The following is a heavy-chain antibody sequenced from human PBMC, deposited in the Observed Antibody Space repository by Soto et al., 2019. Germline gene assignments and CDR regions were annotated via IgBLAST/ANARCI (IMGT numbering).Heavy chain of an antibody. Sequence: GGSLRLSCAASGFAFSSCAMSWVRQAPGKGLEWVSTIKTSGDTTFYADPVKGRFTTSRDDSKNTLYLQMNSLRAEDTATYYCTKDVTGDIGADFWGQGTPVTVSS. V-gene: IGHV3-23*05. CDR1: GFAFSSCA. CDR3: TKDVTGDIGADF. J-gene: IGHJ4*02. CDR2: IKTSGDTT. D-gene: IGHD2-21*02.